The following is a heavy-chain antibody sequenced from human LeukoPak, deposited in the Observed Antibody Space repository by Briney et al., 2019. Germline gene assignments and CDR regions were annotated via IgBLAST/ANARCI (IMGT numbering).Heavy chain of an antibody. D-gene: IGHD6-6*01. J-gene: IGHJ4*02. CDR1: GYTFTDYY. CDR2: INPDSGGT. CDR3: ARAKEKSIAARYFDY. V-gene: IGHV1-2*06. Sequence: GASVKVPCKASGYTFTDYYMHWVRQAPGQGLEWIGRINPDSGGTNSAQKFQGRVTVTRDTSISTTYMELSSLRSDDTAVYYCARAKEKSIAARYFDYWGQGTLVTVSS.